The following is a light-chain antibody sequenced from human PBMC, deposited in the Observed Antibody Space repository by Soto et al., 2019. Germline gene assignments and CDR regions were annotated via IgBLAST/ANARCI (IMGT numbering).Light chain of an antibody. V-gene: IGKV1-5*01. CDR3: QQYDTYSRT. CDR2: AAS. Sequence: DIQMTQSPSTLSASVGDRVTITCRASQSISSWLAWYQQKPGKAPKLLIYAASSLQSGVPSRFTGRGSGTEFTLTISSLQPDDFATYYCQQYDTYSRTFGQGTKVDIK. J-gene: IGKJ1*01. CDR1: QSISSW.